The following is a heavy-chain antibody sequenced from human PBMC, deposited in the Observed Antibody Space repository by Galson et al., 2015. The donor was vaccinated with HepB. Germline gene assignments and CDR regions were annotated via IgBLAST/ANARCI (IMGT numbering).Heavy chain of an antibody. D-gene: IGHD3-10*01. Sequence: SVKVSCKASGYTFTSYGISWVRQAPGQGLEWMGWISAYNGNTNYAQKLQGRVTMTTDTSTSTAYMELRSLRSDDTAVYYCARDRGNLIMVQGVTYFDYWGQGTLVTVSS. CDR1: GYTFTSYG. V-gene: IGHV1-18*01. J-gene: IGHJ4*02. CDR3: ARDRGNLIMVQGVTYFDY. CDR2: ISAYNGNT.